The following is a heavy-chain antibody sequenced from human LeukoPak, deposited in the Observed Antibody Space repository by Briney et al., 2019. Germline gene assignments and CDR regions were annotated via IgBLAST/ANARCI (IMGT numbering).Heavy chain of an antibody. V-gene: IGHV3-21*01. CDR1: GFTFSSYS. D-gene: IGHD3-10*01. CDR2: ISSSSSYI. Sequence: GGSLRLSCAASGFTFSSYSMNSVRQAPGKGLEWVSSISSSSSYIYYADSVKGRFTISRDNAKNSLYMQMNSLRAEDTAVYYCARDRDDYYGSGSYFDHWGQGTLVTVSS. J-gene: IGHJ5*02. CDR3: ARDRDDYYGSGSYFDH.